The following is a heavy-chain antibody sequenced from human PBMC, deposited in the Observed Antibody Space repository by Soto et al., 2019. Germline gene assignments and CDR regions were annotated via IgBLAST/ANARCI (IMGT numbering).Heavy chain of an antibody. J-gene: IGHJ4*02. D-gene: IGHD6-19*01. CDR3: ATENRSGWYGGYFDY. CDR1: GGSFSGYY. CDR2: INHSGST. Sequence: SETLSLTCAVYGGSFSGYYWSWIRQPPGKGLEWIGEINHSGSTNYNPSLKSRVTISVDTSKNQFSLKLSSVTAADTAVYYCATENRSGWYGGYFDYWGQGTLVTVSS. V-gene: IGHV4-34*01.